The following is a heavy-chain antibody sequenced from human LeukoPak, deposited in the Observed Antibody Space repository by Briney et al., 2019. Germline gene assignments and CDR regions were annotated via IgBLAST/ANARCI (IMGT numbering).Heavy chain of an antibody. D-gene: IGHD3-22*01. J-gene: IGHJ4*02. CDR3: ARDIRSYYDSSGYYEGGLTG. CDR1: GYTFTGYY. CDR2: INPNSGGT. V-gene: IGHV1-2*02. Sequence: WASVKVSCKASGYTFTGYYMHWVRQAPGQGLEWMGWINPNSGGTNYAQKFQGRVTMTRDTSISTAYMELSRLRSDDTAVYYCARDIRSYYDSSGYYEGGLTGWGQGTLVTVSS.